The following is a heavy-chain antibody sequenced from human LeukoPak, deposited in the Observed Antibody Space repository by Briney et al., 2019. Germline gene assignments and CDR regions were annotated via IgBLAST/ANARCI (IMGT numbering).Heavy chain of an antibody. V-gene: IGHV1-2*02. J-gene: IGHJ4*02. D-gene: IGHD6-13*01. CDR3: ARPYSSSWFCFSN. Sequence: ASVKVSCKASGYTFTGYFMHWVRQAPGQGLEWTGWIDPDSGGTSYAQKFQGRVTMTRDTSISTAYMELSSLTSDDTAVYYCARPYSSSWFCFSNWGQGTLVTVSS. CDR1: GYTFTGYF. CDR2: IDPDSGGT.